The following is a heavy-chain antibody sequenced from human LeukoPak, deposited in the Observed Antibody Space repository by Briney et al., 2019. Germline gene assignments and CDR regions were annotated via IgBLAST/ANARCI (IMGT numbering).Heavy chain of an antibody. D-gene: IGHD2/OR15-2a*01. CDR1: GFSFSSYS. CDR3: ARDYVYAFDY. J-gene: IGHJ4*02. V-gene: IGHV3-48*01. Sequence: GGSLRLSCAASGFSFSSYSMNWVRQAPGKGLEWVPYISGSGNAKHYTDSVKGRFTISRDNAKNALYLQMNSLRAEDTAVYFCARDYVYAFDYWGQGTLVTVSS. CDR2: ISGSGNAK.